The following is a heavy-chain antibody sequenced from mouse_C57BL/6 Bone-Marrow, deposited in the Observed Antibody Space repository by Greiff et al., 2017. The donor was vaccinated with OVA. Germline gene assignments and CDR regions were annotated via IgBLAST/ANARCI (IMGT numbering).Heavy chain of an antibody. CDR3: QSPLLRWGDWYFDV. CDR2: IYPGNSDT. D-gene: IGHD1-1*01. J-gene: IGHJ1*03. CDR1: GYTFTSYW. V-gene: IGHV1-5*01. Sequence: EVQLQQSGTVLARPGASVKMSCKTSGYTFTSYWMHWVKQRPGQGLEWIGAIYPGNSDTSYNQKFKGKAKLTAVTSASTAYMELSSLTNEDSAVYYCQSPLLRWGDWYFDVWGTGTTVTVSS.